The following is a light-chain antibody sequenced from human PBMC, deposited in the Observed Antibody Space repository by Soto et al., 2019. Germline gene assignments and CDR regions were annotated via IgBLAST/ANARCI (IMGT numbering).Light chain of an antibody. V-gene: IGKV1-33*01. Sequence: DIQITQSPSSLAASVGERVTITCQASHDIINYLNLFQQKPGEAPKLLIFDAFKLETGVPSRLSGSGSGTDFTLTISSLQPEDIATYYCQQYDNLSVTFGGGTKVDIK. J-gene: IGKJ4*01. CDR2: DAF. CDR1: HDIINY. CDR3: QQYDNLSVT.